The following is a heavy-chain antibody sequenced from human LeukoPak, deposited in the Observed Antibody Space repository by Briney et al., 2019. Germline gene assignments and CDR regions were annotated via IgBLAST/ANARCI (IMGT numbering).Heavy chain of an antibody. CDR2: ISGSGGWT. CDR1: GFTFSSYA. V-gene: IGHV3-23*01. J-gene: IGHJ4*02. Sequence: GGSLRLPCVVSGFTFSSYAMSWVRQAPGKGLEWVSAISGSGGWTLYADSVKGRFTISRDNSKNMLYLQMNSLRAEDTAVYYCASRSESGYTPFDYWGQGTLVIVPS. CDR3: ASRSESGYTPFDY. D-gene: IGHD3-3*01.